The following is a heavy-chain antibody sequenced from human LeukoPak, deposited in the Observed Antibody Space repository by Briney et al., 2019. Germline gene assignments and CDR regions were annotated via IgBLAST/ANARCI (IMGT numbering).Heavy chain of an antibody. CDR2: ISNNGGYT. CDR3: AKQLGYCSDGSCYFPY. CDR1: GFTVSSNY. D-gene: IGHD2-15*01. Sequence: GGSLRLSCAASGFTVSSNYMSWVRQAPGKGLEWVSAISNNGGYTYYADSVQGRFTISRDNSKSTLCLQMNSLRAEDTAVYYCAKQLGYCSDGSCYFPYWGRGTLVTVSS. V-gene: IGHV3-23*01. J-gene: IGHJ4*02.